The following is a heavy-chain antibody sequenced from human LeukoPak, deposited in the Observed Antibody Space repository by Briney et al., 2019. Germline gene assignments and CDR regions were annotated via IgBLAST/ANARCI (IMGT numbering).Heavy chain of an antibody. V-gene: IGHV3-74*01. CDR1: GFTFSSYW. D-gene: IGHD5-18*01. Sequence: QAGGSLRLSCAASGFTFSSYWMHWVRHAPGKGLVWLSRINSDGSSTSYADSVKGRVTIYRDNAKNTLYLQMNSLRAEDTAVYYCAIEGDTANFDYWGQGTLVTVSS. CDR2: INSDGSST. CDR3: AIEGDTANFDY. J-gene: IGHJ4*02.